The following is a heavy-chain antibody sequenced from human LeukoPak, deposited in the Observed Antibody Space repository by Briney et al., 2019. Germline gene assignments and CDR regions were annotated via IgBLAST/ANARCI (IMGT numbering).Heavy chain of an antibody. CDR1: GITFSAYT. J-gene: IGHJ4*02. Sequence: GGSLRLSCAASGITFSAYTMNWVRQAPGKGLEWVSSISGSGSYIFYADSVKGRFTISRDNAKNSLYLQMNRLRAEDTAVYYCASDRSLIASLYYFDNWGQGTLVTVSS. CDR3: ASDRSLIASLYYFDN. V-gene: IGHV3-21*01. D-gene: IGHD3-22*01. CDR2: ISGSGSYI.